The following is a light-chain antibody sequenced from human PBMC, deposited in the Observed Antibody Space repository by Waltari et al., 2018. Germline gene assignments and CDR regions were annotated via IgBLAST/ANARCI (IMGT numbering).Light chain of an antibody. J-gene: IGKJ1*01. CDR1: QSVGRS. CDR2: ATS. CDR3: QHYVCLPVT. V-gene: IGKV3-20*01. Sequence: EIVLTQSPGTLSLSPGERATLSCRASQSVGRSLAWYQQKRGRAPSLLIYATSTRATGIPDRFSGSGSGIDFSLTISRLEPEDFAVYYCQHYVCLPVTFGLGTKVEIK.